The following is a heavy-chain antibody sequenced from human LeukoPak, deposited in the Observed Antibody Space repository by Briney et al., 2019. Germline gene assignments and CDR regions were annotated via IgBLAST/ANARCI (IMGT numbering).Heavy chain of an antibody. D-gene: IGHD3-3*01. J-gene: IGHJ4*02. CDR1: GGTFSSYA. CDR3: ARDRYDFWSGYKYYFDY. CDR2: IIPILGIA. V-gene: IGHV1-69*04. Sequence: SVKVSCKAPGGTFSSYAISWVRQAPGQGLEWMGRIIPILGIANYAQKFQGRVTMTRDTSTSTVYMELSSLRSEDTAVYYCARDRYDFWSGYKYYFDYWGQGTLVTVSS.